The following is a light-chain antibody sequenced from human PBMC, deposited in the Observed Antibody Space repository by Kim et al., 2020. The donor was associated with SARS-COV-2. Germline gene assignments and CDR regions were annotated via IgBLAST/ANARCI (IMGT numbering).Light chain of an antibody. CDR1: SSDVGGYNY. V-gene: IGLV2-8*01. CDR2: EVS. Sequence: GQSVTISCTGTSSDVGGYNYVSWYQQHPGKAPKLIIYEVSKRPSGVPDRFSGSKSGNTASLTVSGLQAEDEADYYCSSYAGSNNLVFGGGNKLTVL. CDR3: SSYAGSNNLV. J-gene: IGLJ2*01.